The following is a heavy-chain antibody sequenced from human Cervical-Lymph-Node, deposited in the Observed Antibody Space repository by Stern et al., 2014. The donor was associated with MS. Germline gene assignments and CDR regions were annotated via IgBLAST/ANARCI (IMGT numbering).Heavy chain of an antibody. CDR2: IYTNGDT. J-gene: IGHJ5*02. V-gene: IGHV4-61*02. CDR3: ARRSGHESLSPGFHL. D-gene: IGHD5-12*01. CDR1: GGSIRSGDHY. Sequence: QVQLQESGPGLVKPSQTLSLTCSVSGGSIRSGDHYWSWIRQTAGKRLEWIGRIYTNGDTLYNPSLANRVTVSADVSQSQFSLGRRSVAAADTAVYYCARRSGHESLSPGFHLWGQGILVTVSS.